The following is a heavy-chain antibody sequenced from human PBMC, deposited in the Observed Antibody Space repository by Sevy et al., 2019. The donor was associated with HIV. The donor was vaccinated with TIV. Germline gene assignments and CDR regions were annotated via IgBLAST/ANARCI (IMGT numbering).Heavy chain of an antibody. D-gene: IGHD2-8*01. V-gene: IGHV3-23*01. CDR1: GFTFTRYT. Sequence: GGSLRLSCMTSGFTFTRYTMTWVRQAPGKGLGWVSTFCFGDGKMYYADSVKGRFTFSRDISKNTVYLQMNSLRADDTAVYYCAREGCTKPHDYWGQGTLVTVSS. J-gene: IGHJ4*02. CDR2: FCFGDGKM. CDR3: AREGCTKPHDY.